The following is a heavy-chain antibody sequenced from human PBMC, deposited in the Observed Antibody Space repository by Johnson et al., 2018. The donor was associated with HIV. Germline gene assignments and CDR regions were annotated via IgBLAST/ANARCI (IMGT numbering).Heavy chain of an antibody. V-gene: IGHV3-20*04. CDR3: ARDSVRELQLPDGFDI. CDR1: GFTFDDYG. J-gene: IGHJ3*02. Sequence: EQLVESGGGVVRPGGSPRLSCAASGFTFDDYGMSWVRQAPGKGLEWVSGINWNGGSTGYADSVKGRFTTSRDNSKNTLYLNMNSLRAEDTAVYYCARDSVRELQLPDGFDIWGQGTMVTVSS. D-gene: IGHD1-7*01. CDR2: INWNGGST.